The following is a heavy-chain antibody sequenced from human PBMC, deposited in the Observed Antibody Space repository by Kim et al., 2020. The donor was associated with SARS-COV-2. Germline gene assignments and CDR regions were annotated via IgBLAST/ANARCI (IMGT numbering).Heavy chain of an antibody. D-gene: IGHD3-9*01. J-gene: IGHJ4*02. CDR1: GFPFSTSA. CDR3: AKEAYYDFLTGDSLHYFEY. Sequence: GGSLRLSCVVSGFPFSTSAMSWVRQAPGKGLEWVSRISGSGVRTLSAASVSGRGGETFSADSVKGRFTISRDISKNTLYLQLNNLRVEDTAVYYCAKEAYYDFLTGDSLHYFEYWGQGTLVSVSS. CDR2: ISGSGVRT. V-gene: IGHV3-23*01.